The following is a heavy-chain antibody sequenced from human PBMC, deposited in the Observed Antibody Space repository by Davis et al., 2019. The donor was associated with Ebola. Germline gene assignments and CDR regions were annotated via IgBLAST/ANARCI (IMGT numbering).Heavy chain of an antibody. CDR1: GGSISSGGYS. CDR2: IYHSGST. Sequence: PSETLSLTCAVSGGSISSGGYSWSWIRQPPGKGLEWIGYIYHSGSTYYNPSLKSRVTISVDRSKNQFSLKLSSVTAADTAVYYCARAIYGDYGGMDVWGQGTTVTVSS. D-gene: IGHD4-17*01. CDR3: ARAIYGDYGGMDV. V-gene: IGHV4-30-2*01. J-gene: IGHJ6*02.